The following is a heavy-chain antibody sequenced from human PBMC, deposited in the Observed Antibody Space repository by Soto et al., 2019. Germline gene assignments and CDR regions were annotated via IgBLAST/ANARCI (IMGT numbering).Heavy chain of an antibody. J-gene: IGHJ5*01. CDR1: GVSIHNSHSF. CDR2: VYHNGGA. Sequence: QVHLQESGPGLVKPSETLSLTCTVSGVSIHNSHSFWAWIRQPPGKGLQFIASVYHNGGAHYNSSLKRRVTISFDPANNQVSLRIRSLTPADTAFYYCGRVVEGATRHTDPDSWGQGILVTVSS. CDR3: GRVVEGATRHTDPDS. D-gene: IGHD2-21*01. V-gene: IGHV4-39*01.